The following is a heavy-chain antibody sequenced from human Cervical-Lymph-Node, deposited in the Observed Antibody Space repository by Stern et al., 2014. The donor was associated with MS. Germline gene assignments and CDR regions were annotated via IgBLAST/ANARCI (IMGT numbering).Heavy chain of an antibody. V-gene: IGHV3-13*01. J-gene: IGHJ6*02. CDR3: ARSGIRFDYGMDV. CDR2: IGTAGDT. D-gene: IGHD1-14*01. CDR1: GFTFSSHD. Sequence: EVHLVESGGGLVQPGGSLRLSCTVSGFTFSSHDIHWVRQLTGKGLEWVAAIGTAGDTYYLGSVKGRFTISRENAKSSLYLQMTNLRAGDTAVYYCARSGIRFDYGMDVWGQGTTVTVSS.